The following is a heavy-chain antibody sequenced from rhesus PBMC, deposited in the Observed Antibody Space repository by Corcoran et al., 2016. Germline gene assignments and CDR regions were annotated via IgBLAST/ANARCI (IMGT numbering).Heavy chain of an antibody. CDR3: ATSRKWVQQFEF. CDR1: GYTFTAYY. CDR2: VDPEDGEA. J-gene: IGHJ1*01. Sequence: EVQLVQSGAEVKTPGASVKISCKASGYTFTAYYLPWVRQAPGKGLEWMGRVDPEDGEAINAQKFQDRVTITADTSTDTAYMELSSLRSEDTAVYYCATSRKWVQQFEFWGQGALVTVSS. V-gene: IGHV1-111*02. D-gene: IGHD5-24*01.